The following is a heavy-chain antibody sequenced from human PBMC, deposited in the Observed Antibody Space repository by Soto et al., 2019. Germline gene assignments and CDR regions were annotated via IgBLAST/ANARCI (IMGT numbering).Heavy chain of an antibody. Sequence: LSLTCTVSGGSISSSSYYWGWIRQPPGKGLEWIGSIYYSGSTYYNPSLKSRVTISVDTSKNQFSLKLSSVTAADTAVYYCARRRAAAGTGGGYWFDPWGQGTLVTVS. CDR2: IYYSGST. CDR3: ARRRAAAGTGGGYWFDP. J-gene: IGHJ5*02. V-gene: IGHV4-39*01. CDR1: GGSISSSSYY. D-gene: IGHD6-13*01.